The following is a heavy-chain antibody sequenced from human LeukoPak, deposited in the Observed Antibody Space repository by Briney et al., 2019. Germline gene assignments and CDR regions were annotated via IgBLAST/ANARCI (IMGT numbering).Heavy chain of an antibody. Sequence: PGGSLRLSCAASGSTFSSYSMNWVRQAPGKGLEWVSYISSSSSTIYYADSVKGRFTISRDNAKNSLYLQMNSLRDEDTAVYYCARERAYYDILTGYYIAGYGMDVWGQGTTVTVSS. J-gene: IGHJ6*02. V-gene: IGHV3-48*02. CDR3: ARERAYYDILTGYYIAGYGMDV. CDR2: ISSSSSTI. D-gene: IGHD3-9*01. CDR1: GSTFSSYS.